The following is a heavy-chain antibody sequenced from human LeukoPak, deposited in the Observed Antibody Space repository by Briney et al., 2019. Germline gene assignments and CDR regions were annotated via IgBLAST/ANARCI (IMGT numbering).Heavy chain of an antibody. V-gene: IGHV7-4-1*02. D-gene: IGHD2-15*01. CDR3: ARNGPRYCSGGSCHYSMDV. Sequence: ASVKVSCKASGYTFTSYAMNWVRQATGQGLEWMGWINTNTGNPTYAQGFTARFVFSLDTSVSTAYLQISSLKAEDTAVYYCARNGPRYCSGGSCHYSMDVWGKGTTVTVSS. CDR2: INTNTGNP. CDR1: GYTFTSYA. J-gene: IGHJ6*04.